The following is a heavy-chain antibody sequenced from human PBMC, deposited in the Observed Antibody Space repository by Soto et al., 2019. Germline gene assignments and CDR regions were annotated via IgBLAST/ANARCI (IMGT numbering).Heavy chain of an antibody. V-gene: IGHV3-74*01. D-gene: IGHD3-10*01. CDR1: GFTFSSYW. CDR3: ARGGFSGSGSLIKWDY. J-gene: IGHJ4*02. Sequence: EVQLVESGGGLVQPGGSLRLSCAASGFTFSSYWMHWVRQAPGKGLVWVSRIKIDGSNINYADSVKDRFTITKDNAKNALYLQTSSFRCEDTAIYYCARGGFSGSGSLIKWDYLGQGTLVTVSS. CDR2: IKIDGSNI.